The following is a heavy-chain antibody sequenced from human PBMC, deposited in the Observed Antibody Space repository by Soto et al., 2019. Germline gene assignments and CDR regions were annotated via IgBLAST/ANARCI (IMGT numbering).Heavy chain of an antibody. D-gene: IGHD3-16*01. CDR1: GGSISSYY. J-gene: IGHJ4*02. Sequence: SETLSLTCTVSGGSISSYYWSWIRQPPGKGLEWIGYIYYSGSTNYNPSLKSRVTISVDTSKNQFSLKLSSVTAADTAVYYCARATGYDYVWGSYGYWGQGTLVTVSS. V-gene: IGHV4-59*01. CDR3: ARATGYDYVWGSYGY. CDR2: IYYSGST.